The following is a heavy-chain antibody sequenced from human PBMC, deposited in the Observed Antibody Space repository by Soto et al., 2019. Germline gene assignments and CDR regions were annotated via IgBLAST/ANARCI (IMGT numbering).Heavy chain of an antibody. D-gene: IGHD3-9*01. CDR1: GYSFTGYY. Sequence: QVQLAQSGAEVKKPGASVKVSCTASGYSFTGYYIHWVRQAPGEGLEWMGWINPNTGRTIYAQKFQDRVTMTRDTSITTAYMELSGLTSDDTAVYYCASSTPSVGLVRSFDYWGQGTLVTVSS. CDR3: ASSTPSVGLVRSFDY. V-gene: IGHV1-2*02. J-gene: IGHJ4*02. CDR2: INPNTGRT.